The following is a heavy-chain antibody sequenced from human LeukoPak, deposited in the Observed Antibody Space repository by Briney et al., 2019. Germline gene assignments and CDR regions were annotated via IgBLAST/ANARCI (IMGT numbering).Heavy chain of an antibody. CDR1: GYTFTSYY. V-gene: IGHV1-46*01. Sequence: ASVKVSCKASGYTFTSYYMHWVRQAPGQGLEWMGIINPSGGSTSYAQKFQGRVTMTRDTSTSTVYMELSSLRSEDAAVYYCARSVAARPRLGYWGQGTLVTVSS. D-gene: IGHD6-6*01. CDR2: INPSGGST. CDR3: ARSVAARPRLGY. J-gene: IGHJ4*02.